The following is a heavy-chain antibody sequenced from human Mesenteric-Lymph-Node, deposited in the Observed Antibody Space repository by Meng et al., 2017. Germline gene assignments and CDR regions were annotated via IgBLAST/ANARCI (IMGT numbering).Heavy chain of an antibody. J-gene: IGHJ4*02. CDR2: IKPGDGTT. Sequence: ASVKVSCKASGGTFSSCVIDWVRQAPGQGLEWMGIIKPGDGTTSYAQKFQGRVTMTRDTSTSTVYMELSSLTSGDTAVYYCARRGSLGTTSWYDYWGQGTLVTVSS. V-gene: IGHV1-46*01. CDR3: ARRGSLGTTSWYDY. CDR1: GGTFSSCV. D-gene: IGHD2-2*01.